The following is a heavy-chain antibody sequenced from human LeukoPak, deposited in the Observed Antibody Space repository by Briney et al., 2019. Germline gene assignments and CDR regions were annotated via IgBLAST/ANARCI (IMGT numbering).Heavy chain of an antibody. V-gene: IGHV4-34*01. CDR3: ARLGGADY. CDR2: INHSGST. Sequence: SETLSLTCAVYGGSFSGYYWSWIRQPPGKGLEWIGEINHSGSTNYNPPLKSRVTISVDTSKNQFSLKLSSVTAADTAVYYCARLGGADYWGQGTLVTVSS. CDR1: GGSFSGYY. J-gene: IGHJ4*02. D-gene: IGHD3-16*01.